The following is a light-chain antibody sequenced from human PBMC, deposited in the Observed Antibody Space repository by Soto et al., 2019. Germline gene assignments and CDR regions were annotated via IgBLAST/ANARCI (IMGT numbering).Light chain of an antibody. CDR1: QSVSSSY. V-gene: IGKV3-20*01. Sequence: IVLTLSPCTLSFSPGERATLSCRASQSVSSSYLAWYQQKPGQAPRLLIYGASSRATGIPDRFSGSGSGTDFTLTISRLEPEDFAVYYCQQYGSSPLTLGGGTEVDIK. J-gene: IGKJ4*01. CDR3: QQYGSSPLT. CDR2: GAS.